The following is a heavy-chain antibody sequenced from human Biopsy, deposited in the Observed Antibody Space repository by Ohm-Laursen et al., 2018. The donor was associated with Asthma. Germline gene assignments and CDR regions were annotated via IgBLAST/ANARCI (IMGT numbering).Heavy chain of an antibody. CDR2: IPYTGSA. CDR3: ARERAGYYGSGSYLGY. CDR1: GGSMSSSSYY. V-gene: IGHV4-39*07. Sequence: SDTLSLTCTVSGGSMSSSSYYWGWIRQPPGKGLEWMGSIPYTGSAYHNPSLKSRVTISVDTSKNQFSLKLSSVTAADTAVYYCARERAGYYGSGSYLGYWGQGTLVTVSS. J-gene: IGHJ4*02. D-gene: IGHD3-10*01.